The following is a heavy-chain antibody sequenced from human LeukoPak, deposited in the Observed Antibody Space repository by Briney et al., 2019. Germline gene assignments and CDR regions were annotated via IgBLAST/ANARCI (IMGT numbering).Heavy chain of an antibody. CDR2: IDTKNGAT. CDR1: GYSFNTYG. D-gene: IGHD3-3*01. J-gene: IGHJ4*02. V-gene: IGHV1-18*01. CDR3: ARVWSGYYNFGY. Sequence: ASVKVSCKASGYSFNTYGISWVRQAPGQGLEWVGWIDTKNGATNYAAKVQGRVTMTADTSTSTAYMELSSLRSEDTAVYYCARVWSGYYNFGYWGQGTLVTVSS.